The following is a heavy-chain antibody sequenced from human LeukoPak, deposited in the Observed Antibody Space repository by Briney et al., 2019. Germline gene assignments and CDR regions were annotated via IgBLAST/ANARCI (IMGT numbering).Heavy chain of an antibody. J-gene: IGHJ4*02. CDR1: GYTFTGYY. CDR2: INPNSGGT. CDR3: AVNPATIARHPDLYFDY. Sequence: RASVKVSCKASGYTFTGYYMHWVRQAPGQGLEWMGWINPNSGGTNYAQKFQGRVTMTRDTSTSTVYMELSSLRSEDTAVYYCAVNPATIARHPDLYFDYWGQGTLVTVSS. D-gene: IGHD5-12*01. V-gene: IGHV1-2*02.